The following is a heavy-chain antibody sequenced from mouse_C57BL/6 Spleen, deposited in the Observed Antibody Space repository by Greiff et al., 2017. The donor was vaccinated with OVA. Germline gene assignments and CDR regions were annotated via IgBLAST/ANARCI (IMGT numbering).Heavy chain of an antibody. D-gene: IGHD1-1*01. V-gene: IGHV1-39*01. CDR2: INPNYGTT. J-gene: IGHJ4*01. CDR1: GYSFTDYN. CDR3: ARGGITTVVPNYYAMDY. Sequence: VQLQQSGPELVKPGASVTISCKASGYSFTDYNMNWVKQSNGKSLEWIGVINPNYGTTSYNQKFKGKATLTVDQSSSTAYMQLNSLTSEDSAVYYCARGGITTVVPNYYAMDYWGQGTSVTVSS.